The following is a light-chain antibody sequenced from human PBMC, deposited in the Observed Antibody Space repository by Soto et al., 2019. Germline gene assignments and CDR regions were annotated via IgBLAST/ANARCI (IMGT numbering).Light chain of an antibody. Sequence: SVLTEPDSVSRSSGQPITISCTGTSSDDGGYNYVSWYQHHPGKAPKVMIYEVSNRPSGISNRFSGSKSGNTASLTISGLQAEDEADYYCSSYKTGSTLVFGTGTKSPS. CDR3: SSYKTGSTLV. CDR1: SSDDGGYNY. V-gene: IGLV2-14*01. CDR2: EVS. J-gene: IGLJ1*01.